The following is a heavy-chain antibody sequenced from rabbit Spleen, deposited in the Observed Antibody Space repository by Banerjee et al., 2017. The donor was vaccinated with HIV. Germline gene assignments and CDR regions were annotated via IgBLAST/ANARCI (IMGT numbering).Heavy chain of an antibody. CDR2: IEPIFGNT. V-gene: IGHV1S47*01. CDR3: ARDSSTSFSTYGMDL. J-gene: IGHJ6*01. D-gene: IGHD1-1*01. CDR1: GFDFSNYG. Sequence: QEQLVESGGGLVQSGGSLKLSYKASGFDFSNYGVSWVRQAPGKGLEWIGYIEPIFGNTYYANWVNGRFTISSHNAQNTLYLQLSSLTAADTATYFCARDSSTSFSTYGMDLWGPGTLVTVS.